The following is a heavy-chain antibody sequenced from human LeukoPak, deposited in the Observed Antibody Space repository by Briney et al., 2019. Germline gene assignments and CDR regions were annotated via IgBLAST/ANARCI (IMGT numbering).Heavy chain of an antibody. CDR2: MIPSNGNT. D-gene: IGHD2-15*01. CDR3: TRDLGGALAWFDP. J-gene: IGHJ5*02. Sequence: ASPKVSCKASGYFFTAFYIHWGPPAPGQGLEWRGRMIPSNGNTDFAQNFQGRVTMTRDTSITTAYMELSSLTSDDTAVYYCTRDLGGALAWFDPWGQGTLVTVSS. V-gene: IGHV1-2*06. CDR1: GYFFTAFY.